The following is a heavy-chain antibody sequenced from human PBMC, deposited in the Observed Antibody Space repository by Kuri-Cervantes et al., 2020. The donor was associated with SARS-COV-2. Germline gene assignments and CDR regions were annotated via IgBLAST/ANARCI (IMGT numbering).Heavy chain of an antibody. D-gene: IGHD2-2*01. CDR3: AFSPNFVVVSPYAFDI. CDR1: GFTFTTYA. V-gene: IGHV3-23*01. Sequence: GESLKISCAASGFTFTTYAMRWVRQAPRKGLEWVSGISGSGGSTYYADSVKGRFTISRDNSKNTLYLQMNSLRAEDTAVYYCAFSPNFVVVSPYAFDIWGQGTMVTVSS. CDR2: ISGSGGST. J-gene: IGHJ3*02.